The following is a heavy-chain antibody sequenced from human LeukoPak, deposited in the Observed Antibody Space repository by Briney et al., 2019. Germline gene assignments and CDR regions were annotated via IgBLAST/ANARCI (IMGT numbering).Heavy chain of an antibody. V-gene: IGHV3-23*01. CDR3: AKGSYYDSSGSFYFDY. CDR2: MTGGGAT. CDR1: GFSFSKYA. D-gene: IGHD3-22*01. J-gene: IGHJ4*02. Sequence: PGGSLRLSCAGSGFSFSKYAASWVRQAPGKGLEWVSGMTGGGATYHADSVEGRFTISRDNSKNTLYVQANSLGTEDTAAYYCAKGSYYDSSGSFYFDYWGQGTLVTVSS.